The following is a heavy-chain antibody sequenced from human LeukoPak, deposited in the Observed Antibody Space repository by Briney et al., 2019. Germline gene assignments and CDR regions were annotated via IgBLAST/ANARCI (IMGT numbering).Heavy chain of an antibody. CDR2: INWNSGNI. Sequence: PGGSLRLSCAASGFTFDDYAMHWVRQAPGKGLEWVSSINWNSGNIGYADSVKGRFTISRDNAKNSLYLQMNSLRVEDTALYYCAKGYYYDTSGCPDYWGQGALVTVSS. CDR3: AKGYYYDTSGCPDY. D-gene: IGHD3-22*01. V-gene: IGHV3-9*01. CDR1: GFTFDDYA. J-gene: IGHJ4*02.